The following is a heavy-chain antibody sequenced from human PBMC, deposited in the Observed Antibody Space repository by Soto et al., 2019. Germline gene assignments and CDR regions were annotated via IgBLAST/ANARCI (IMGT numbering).Heavy chain of an antibody. Sequence: GGSLRLSCAVSGFIFDDYGMSWVRQAPGKGLEWVSGINWSGGSTGYADSVQGRFTISRDNGKNSLYLQMNSLGAEDTALYYCTRVEGYFDYYGMDVWGQGTTVTVSS. V-gene: IGHV3-20*04. CDR1: GFIFDDYG. CDR2: INWSGGST. J-gene: IGHJ6*02. D-gene: IGHD3-9*01. CDR3: TRVEGYFDYYGMDV.